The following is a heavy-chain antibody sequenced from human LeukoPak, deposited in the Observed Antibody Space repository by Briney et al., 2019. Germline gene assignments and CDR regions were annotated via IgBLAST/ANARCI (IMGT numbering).Heavy chain of an antibody. J-gene: IGHJ6*03. CDR1: GGSISSSSYY. Sequence: SETLSLTCAVSGGSISSSSYYWGWIRQPPGKGLEWIGSIYYSGSTYYNPSLKSRVTISVDTSKNQFSLKLSSVTAADTAVYYCARGSRGKVGASYYYYMDVWGKGTTVTVSS. CDR3: ARGSRGKVGASYYYYMDV. V-gene: IGHV4-39*07. D-gene: IGHD1-26*01. CDR2: IYYSGST.